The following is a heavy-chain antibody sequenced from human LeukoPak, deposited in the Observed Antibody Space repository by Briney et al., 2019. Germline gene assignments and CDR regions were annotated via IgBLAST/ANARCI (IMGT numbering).Heavy chain of an antibody. J-gene: IGHJ4*02. CDR2: ITWDGGST. CDR3: ARQKYLRGPDVEYFDY. V-gene: IGHV3-43*01. D-gene: IGHD5/OR15-5a*01. Sequence: AGGSLRLSCAASGFTFDDYTMHWVRQAPGKGLEWVSLITWDGGSTYYADSVKGRFTISRDNSKNSLYLQMNSLRAEDTAVYYRARQKYLRGPDVEYFDYWGQGTLVTVSS. CDR1: GFTFDDYT.